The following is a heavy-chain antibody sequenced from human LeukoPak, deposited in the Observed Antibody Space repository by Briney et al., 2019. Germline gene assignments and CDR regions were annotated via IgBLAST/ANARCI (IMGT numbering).Heavy chain of an antibody. CDR2: ISAYNGNT. V-gene: IGHV1-18*01. J-gene: IGHJ4*02. CDR1: GYTFTSYG. Sequence: GASVKVSCKASGYTFTSYGISWVRQAPGQGLEWMGWISAYNGNTDYAQKLQGRVTMTTDTSTSTAYMELSSLRSDDTAVYYCATVYPGRPRGYTYVSTQLLDYWGQGTLVTVSS. D-gene: IGHD5-18*01. CDR3: ATVYPGRPRGYTYVSTQLLDY.